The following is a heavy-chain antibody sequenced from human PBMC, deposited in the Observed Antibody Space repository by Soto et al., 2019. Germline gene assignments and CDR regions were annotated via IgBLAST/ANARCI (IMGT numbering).Heavy chain of an antibody. J-gene: IGHJ4*02. Sequence: ASVKVSCKASGYTFTSYGISWVRQAPGQGLEWMGWISAYNGNTNYAQKLQGRVTMTTDTSTSTAYMELRSLRSDDTAVYYCARDLRGYSRLAAGPLDYWGQRTLVTVSS. CDR2: ISAYNGNT. V-gene: IGHV1-18*01. CDR3: ARDLRGYSRLAAGPLDY. D-gene: IGHD5-12*01. CDR1: GYTFTSYG.